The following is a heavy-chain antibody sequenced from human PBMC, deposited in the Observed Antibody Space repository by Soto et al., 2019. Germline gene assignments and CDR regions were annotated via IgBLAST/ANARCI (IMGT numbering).Heavy chain of an antibody. D-gene: IGHD2-15*01. V-gene: IGHV1-69*12. CDR2: IIPIFGTA. Sequence: QVQLVQSGAEVKKPGSSVKVSCKASGGTFSSYAISWVRQAPGQGLEWMGGIIPIFGTANYAQKFQGRVTMTEDESQSTAYMELSSLRSEDTAVYYCARESRYCSGGSCYFLPGIDYWGQGTLVTVSS. CDR3: ARESRYCSGGSCYFLPGIDY. CDR1: GGTFSSYA. J-gene: IGHJ4*02.